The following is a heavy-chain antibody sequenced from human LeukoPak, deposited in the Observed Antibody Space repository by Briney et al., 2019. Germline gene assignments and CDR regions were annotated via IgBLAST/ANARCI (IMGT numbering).Heavy chain of an antibody. CDR1: GGFISSYC. D-gene: IGHD1-26*01. J-gene: IGHJ4*02. Sequence: SETLSLTCTVSGGFISSYCWSWIRQPAGKGLEWIGRIYTTGSTNYTPSLKSRVTMSVDTSKNQFTLKLSSVTAADTAVYYCARGGKVGPTPFDYWGQGTLVTVSS. CDR2: IYTTGST. CDR3: ARGGKVGPTPFDY. V-gene: IGHV4-4*07.